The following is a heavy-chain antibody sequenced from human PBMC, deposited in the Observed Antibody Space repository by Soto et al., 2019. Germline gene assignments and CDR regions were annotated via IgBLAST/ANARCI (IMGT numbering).Heavy chain of an antibody. Sequence: GGSLRLSCAASGFTVSSNYMSWVRQAPGKGLEWVSVIYSGGSTYYADSVKGRFTISRDNSKNTLYLQMNSLRAEDTAVYYCARDPSLLWFGEYGMDVWGQVTMLTVSS. V-gene: IGHV3-53*01. CDR2: IYSGGST. CDR3: ARDPSLLWFGEYGMDV. CDR1: GFTVSSNY. J-gene: IGHJ6*02. D-gene: IGHD3-10*01.